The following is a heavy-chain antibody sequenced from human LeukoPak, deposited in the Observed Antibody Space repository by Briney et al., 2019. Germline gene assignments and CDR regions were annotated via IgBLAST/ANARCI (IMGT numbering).Heavy chain of an antibody. J-gene: IGHJ3*02. V-gene: IGHV3-74*01. CDR2: INSDGSST. CDR1: GFIFRNYW. CDR3: ARDGDHDAFDI. D-gene: IGHD4-17*01. Sequence: GGSLRLSCAASGFIFRNYWMSWVRQAPGKGLVWVSRINSDGSSTSYADSVKGRFTISRDNAKNTLYLQMNSLRAEDTAVYYCARDGDHDAFDIWGQGTMVTVSS.